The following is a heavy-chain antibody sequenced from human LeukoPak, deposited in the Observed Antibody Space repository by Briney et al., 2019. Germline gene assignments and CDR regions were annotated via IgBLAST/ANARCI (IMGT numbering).Heavy chain of an antibody. D-gene: IGHD1-26*01. J-gene: IGHJ4*02. V-gene: IGHV4-39*02. CDR3: ARDGEQWELLLDY. Sequence: SETLSLTCTVSGGSISSSSYYWGWIRQPPGKGLEWIGSIYYSGSTYYNPSLKSRVTISVDTSRNQFSLKLSSVTAADTAVYYCARDGEQWELLLDYWGQGTLVTVSS. CDR1: GGSISSSSYY. CDR2: IYYSGST.